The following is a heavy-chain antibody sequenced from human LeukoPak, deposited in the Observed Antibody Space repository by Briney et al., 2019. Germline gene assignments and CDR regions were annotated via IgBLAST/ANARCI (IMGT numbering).Heavy chain of an antibody. J-gene: IGHJ4*02. V-gene: IGHV3-7*01. CDR1: GFTFSSYS. Sequence: PGGSLRLSCAASGFTFSSYSMNWVRQAPGKGLEWVANIKQDGSEKYYVDSVKGRFTISRDNAKNSLYLQMNSLRAEDTAVYYCARENTANKYYYDSSGYYYSDYWGQGTLVTVSS. CDR2: IKQDGSEK. D-gene: IGHD3-22*01. CDR3: ARENTANKYYYDSSGYYYSDY.